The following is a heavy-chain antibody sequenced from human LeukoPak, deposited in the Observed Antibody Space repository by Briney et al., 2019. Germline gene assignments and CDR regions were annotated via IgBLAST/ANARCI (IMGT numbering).Heavy chain of an antibody. Sequence: GGSLTLSCAASGFTFSGSDIHWVRQASGKGLEWVGHIRSKTNNYATADAASVKGRFTFSRDESKNTAYIQMNRLKTEDTAVYYCTRHNYDRSGYGAFDIWGQGTMVTVSS. J-gene: IGHJ3*02. CDR1: GFTFSGSD. V-gene: IGHV3-73*01. CDR3: TRHNYDRSGYGAFDI. D-gene: IGHD3-22*01. CDR2: IRSKTNNYAT.